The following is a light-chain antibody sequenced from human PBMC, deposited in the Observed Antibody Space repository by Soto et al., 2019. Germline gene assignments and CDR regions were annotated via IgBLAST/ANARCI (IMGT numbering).Light chain of an antibody. J-gene: IGKJ2*01. Sequence: EIVLPQAPGTLSLSPGERATLSCRASQSVSSTYLACYQQNPGQAPRLLIYGASSRANGIPDRFSGSGSGTDFTLSTSRLEPEGFAVYFCQQYGSSSYTFGQGTKLEIK. CDR3: QQYGSSSYT. V-gene: IGKV3-20*01. CDR2: GAS. CDR1: QSVSSTY.